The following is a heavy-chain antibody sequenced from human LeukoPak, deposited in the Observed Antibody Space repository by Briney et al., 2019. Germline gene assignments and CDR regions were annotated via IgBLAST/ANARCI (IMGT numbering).Heavy chain of an antibody. CDR3: AAHRGGRGYSYGLDY. CDR1: GYTFTGYY. CDR2: INPNSGGT. J-gene: IGHJ4*02. Sequence: ASVKVSCKASGYTFTGYYMHWVRQAPGQGLEWVGWINPNSGGTNYAQKFQGRVTMTRDTSISTAYMELSRLRSDDTAVYYCAAHRGGRGYSYGLDYWGQGTLVTVSS. D-gene: IGHD5-18*01. V-gene: IGHV1-2*02.